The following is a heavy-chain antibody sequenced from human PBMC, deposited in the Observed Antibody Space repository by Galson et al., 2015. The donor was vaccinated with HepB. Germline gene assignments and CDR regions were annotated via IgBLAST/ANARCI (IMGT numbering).Heavy chain of an antibody. CDR3: ARDILVGGAIDY. Sequence: SLRLSCAASGFTFSDYYMSWIRQAPGKGLEWVSYISSSSSYTNYADSVKGRFTISRDNAKNSLYLQMNSLRAEDTAVYYCARDILVGGAIDYWGQGTLVTVSS. V-gene: IGHV3-11*06. CDR2: ISSSSSYT. J-gene: IGHJ4*02. D-gene: IGHD1-26*01. CDR1: GFTFSDYY.